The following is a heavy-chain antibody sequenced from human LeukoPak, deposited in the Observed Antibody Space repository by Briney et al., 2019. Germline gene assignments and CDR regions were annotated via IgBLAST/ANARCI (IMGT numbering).Heavy chain of an antibody. CDR1: GGSFSGYY. J-gene: IGHJ5*02. Sequence: SETLPLTCAVYGGSFSGYYWSWIRQPPGKGLEWIGEINHSGSTNYNPSLKSRVTISVDTSKNQFSLKLSSVTAADTAVYYCARGVHDFWSGYPWFDPWGQGTLVTVSS. CDR2: INHSGST. D-gene: IGHD3-3*01. V-gene: IGHV4-34*01. CDR3: ARGVHDFWSGYPWFDP.